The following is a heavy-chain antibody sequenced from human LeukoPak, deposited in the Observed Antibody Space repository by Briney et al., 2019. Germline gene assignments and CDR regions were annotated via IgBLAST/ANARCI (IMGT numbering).Heavy chain of an antibody. V-gene: IGHV1-8*03. D-gene: IGHD5-18*01. CDR3: ARGRGDSYDLDY. J-gene: IGHJ4*02. CDR2: MNPNSGNT. CDR1: GYTFTSYD. Sequence: ASVKVSCKASGYTFTSYDINWVRQATGQGREWMGWMNPNSGNTGYAQKFQGRVTITRNTSISTAYMELSSLRSEDSAVYYCARGRGDSYDLDYWGQGTLVTVSS.